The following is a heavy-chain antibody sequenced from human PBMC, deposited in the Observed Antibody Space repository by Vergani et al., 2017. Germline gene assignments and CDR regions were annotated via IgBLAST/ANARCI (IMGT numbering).Heavy chain of an antibody. CDR1: GGTFSSYA. Sequence: QVQLVQSGAEVKKPGSSVKVSCKASGGTFSSYAISWVRQAPGQGLEWMGWISAYNGNTNYAQKRQGRVTMTTDTSTSTAYMELRSLRSDDTAVYYCARVDSSSWSPYYYYYYMDVWGKGTTVTVSS. V-gene: IGHV1-18*01. D-gene: IGHD6-13*01. J-gene: IGHJ6*03. CDR2: ISAYNGNT. CDR3: ARVDSSSWSPYYYYYYMDV.